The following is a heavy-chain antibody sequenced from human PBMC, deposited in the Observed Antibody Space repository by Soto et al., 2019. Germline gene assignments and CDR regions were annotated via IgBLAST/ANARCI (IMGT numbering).Heavy chain of an antibody. D-gene: IGHD1-26*01. J-gene: IGHJ4*02. CDR2: IIPILGIA. V-gene: IGHV1-69*02. CDR3: ARSLSPSSFDY. CDR1: GGTFSSYT. Sequence: ASVKVSCKASGGTFSSYTISWVRQAPGQGLEWMGRIIPILGIANYAQKFQGRVTITADKSTSTAYMELSSLRSEDTAVYYCARSLSPSSFDYWGQGTLVTVSS.